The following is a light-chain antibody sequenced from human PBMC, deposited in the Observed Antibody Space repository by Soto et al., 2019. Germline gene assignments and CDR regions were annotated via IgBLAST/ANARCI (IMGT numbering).Light chain of an antibody. CDR2: AAS. CDR3: QQSYSTPWT. Sequence: DIQMTQSPSSLSASVGDRVTITCRASQSISSYLNWYQQKPEKAPKLLIYAASSLQSGVPSRFSGSGSGTDFTLTISSLQPEDFATYYCQQSYSTPWTFGQGTKVEI. V-gene: IGKV1-39*01. J-gene: IGKJ1*01. CDR1: QSISSY.